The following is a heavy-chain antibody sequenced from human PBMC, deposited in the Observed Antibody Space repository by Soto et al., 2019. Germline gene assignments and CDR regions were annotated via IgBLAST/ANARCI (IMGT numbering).Heavy chain of an antibody. CDR1: GFTFSDYN. CDR2: ISSSGSYK. D-gene: IGHD3-10*01. J-gene: IGHJ4*02. CDR3: VRGSGRRGEEN. V-gene: IGHV3-21*01. Sequence: EVQLVESGGGLVKPGGSLRLSCAGSGFTFSDYNMNWVRRAPGKGLEWVSSISSSGSYKYYADSVKGRVTISRDNAKTSLYLQMNSLRVEDMAVYYCVRGSGRRGEENWGQGTLVTVSS.